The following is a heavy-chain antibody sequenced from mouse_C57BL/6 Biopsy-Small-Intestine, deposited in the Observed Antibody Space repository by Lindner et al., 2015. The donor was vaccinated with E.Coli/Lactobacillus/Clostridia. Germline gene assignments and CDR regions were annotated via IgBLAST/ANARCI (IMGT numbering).Heavy chain of an antibody. CDR2: ISSGSSTI. V-gene: IGHV5-17*01. CDR3: ARYPGNYGAMDY. Sequence: VQLQEVWGGLVKPGGSLKLSCAASGFTFSDYGMHWVRQAPEKGLEWVAYISSGSSTIYYADTVKGRFTISRDNAKNTLFLQMTSLRSEDTAMYYCARYPGNYGAMDYWGQGTSVTVSS. J-gene: IGHJ4*01. D-gene: IGHD2-1*01. CDR1: GFTFSDYG.